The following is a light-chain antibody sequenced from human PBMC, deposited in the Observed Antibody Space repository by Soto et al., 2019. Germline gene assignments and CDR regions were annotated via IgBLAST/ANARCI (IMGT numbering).Light chain of an antibody. Sequence: QSALTQPASVSGSPGQSITISCTGTNGDVGSYDLVSWYQRYTGEAPKLIIYEVNKRPSGISNRFSGSKSGNTASLTISGLQAEDEAEYDCCSYAGSNSLIFGGGTKVTVL. CDR2: EVN. V-gene: IGLV2-23*02. J-gene: IGLJ2*01. CDR1: NGDVGSYDL. CDR3: CSYAGSNSLI.